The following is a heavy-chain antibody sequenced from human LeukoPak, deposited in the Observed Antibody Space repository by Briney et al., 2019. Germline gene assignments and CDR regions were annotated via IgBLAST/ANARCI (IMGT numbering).Heavy chain of an antibody. CDR2: FNPYSGGT. CDR3: ATLRRSGWYIGD. D-gene: IGHD6-19*01. CDR1: GYTFTDYY. J-gene: IGHJ4*02. V-gene: IGHV1-2*02. Sequence: ASVKVSCKASGYTFTDYYIHWVRQAPGQGLEWMGWFNPYSGGTNYAKKFQGRVTMTRDTSITTAYVELSSLRSDDTAMYYCATLRRSGWYIGDWGQGTLVTVSS.